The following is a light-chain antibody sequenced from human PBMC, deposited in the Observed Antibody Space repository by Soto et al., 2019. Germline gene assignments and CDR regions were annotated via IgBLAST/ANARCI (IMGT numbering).Light chain of an antibody. V-gene: IGKV1-9*01. J-gene: IGKJ5*01. CDR3: QQVNVYPIT. CDR1: QDIKSY. Sequence: DIQLTQSPSFLSASVGDRVTIACRASQDIKSYLAWYQQKPGKAPKLLIYPASTLQSGVPSRFSGSGPGTEFTLTISSLQPEDFATYHCQQVNVYPITFGQGTRLEI. CDR2: PAS.